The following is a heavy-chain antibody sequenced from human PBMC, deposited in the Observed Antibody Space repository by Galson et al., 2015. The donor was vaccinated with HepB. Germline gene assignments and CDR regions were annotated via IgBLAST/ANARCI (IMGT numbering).Heavy chain of an antibody. Sequence: TLSLTCAVSGGSISSGGYSWSWIRQPPGKGLEWIGYIYYSGSTYYNPSLKSRVTISVDTSKNQFSLKLSSVTAADTAVYYCARGGDDTPFDYWGQGTLVTVSS. CDR2: IYYSGST. CDR3: ARGGDDTPFDY. J-gene: IGHJ4*02. CDR1: GGSISSGGYS. V-gene: IGHV4-30-4*07. D-gene: IGHD2-21*02.